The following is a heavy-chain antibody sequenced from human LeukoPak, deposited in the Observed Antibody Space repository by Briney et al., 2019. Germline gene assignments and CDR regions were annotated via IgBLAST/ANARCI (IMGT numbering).Heavy chain of an antibody. CDR3: ARVDCSSTSCYLSRKNWFDP. V-gene: IGHV4-34*01. D-gene: IGHD2-2*01. J-gene: IGHJ5*02. CDR2: INHSGST. Sequence: PSETLSLTCAVYGGSFSGYYWSWIRQPPGKGLEWIGEINHSGSTNYNPSLKSRVTISVDTSKNQFSLKLGSVTAADTAVYYCARVDCSSTSCYLSRKNWFDPWGQGTLVTVSS. CDR1: GGSFSGYY.